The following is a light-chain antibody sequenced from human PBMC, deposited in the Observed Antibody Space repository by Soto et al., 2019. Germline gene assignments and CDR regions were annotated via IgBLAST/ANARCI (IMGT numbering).Light chain of an antibody. Sequence: ETVLTQSPATLSLSPGERATLSCRASHTVEGCLAWYQQKPGQAPRLLIYDASNRATGIPPRFSGSGFGTDFTLTISSLEPEDFAVYYCQHGRNWSPITFGQGTRLEIK. V-gene: IGKV3-11*01. CDR2: DAS. CDR1: HTVEGC. CDR3: QHGRNWSPIT. J-gene: IGKJ5*01.